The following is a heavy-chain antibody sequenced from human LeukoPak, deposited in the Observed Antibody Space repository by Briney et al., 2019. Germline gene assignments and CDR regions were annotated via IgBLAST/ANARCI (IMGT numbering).Heavy chain of an antibody. Sequence: SGTLSLTCAVSGGSISSGNWWSWVRQPPGKGLEWIGEIYHSGNTNYNPSLKSRVTISVDWSKNHFSLKLSSVTAADTAVYYCARHRRPRYYDSSGYHDAFDIWGQGTMVTVSS. CDR2: IYHSGNT. D-gene: IGHD3-22*01. J-gene: IGHJ3*02. V-gene: IGHV4-4*02. CDR3: ARHRRPRYYDSSGYHDAFDI. CDR1: GGSISSGNW.